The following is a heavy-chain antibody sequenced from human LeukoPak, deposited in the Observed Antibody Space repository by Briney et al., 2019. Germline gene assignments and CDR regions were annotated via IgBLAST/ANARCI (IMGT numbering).Heavy chain of an antibody. V-gene: IGHV1-69*13. CDR3: ARGSGYDYDYYGMDV. J-gene: IGHJ6*04. D-gene: IGHD5-12*01. Sequence: ASVKVSCKASGGTFSSYAISWVRQAPGQGLEWMGGIIPIFGTANYARKFQGRVTITADESTSTAYMELSSLRSEDTAVYYCARGSGYDYDYYGMDVWGKGTTVTVSS. CDR1: GGTFSSYA. CDR2: IIPIFGTA.